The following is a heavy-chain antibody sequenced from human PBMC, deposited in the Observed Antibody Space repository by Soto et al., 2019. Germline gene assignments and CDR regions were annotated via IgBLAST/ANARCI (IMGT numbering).Heavy chain of an antibody. CDR3: ARSSEQQLGPYYYYYSGKGV. CDR1: GDSVSSNSAA. CDR2: TYYRSKWYN. D-gene: IGHD6-13*01. J-gene: IGHJ6*04. Sequence: SQTLSLTCAISGDSVSSNSAAWNWIRQSPSRGLEWLGRTYYRSKWYNDYAVSVKSRITINPDTSKNQFSLQLNSVTPEDTAVYYCARSSEQQLGPYYYYYSGKGVWGEGTTVTVSS. V-gene: IGHV6-1*01.